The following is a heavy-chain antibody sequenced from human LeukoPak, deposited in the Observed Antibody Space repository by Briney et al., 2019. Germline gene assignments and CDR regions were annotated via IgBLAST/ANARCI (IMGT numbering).Heavy chain of an antibody. V-gene: IGHV4-34*01. Sequence: GSLRLSCAASGFTFSSYSMDWVRQPPGKGLEWIGEINHSGSTNYNPSLKSRVTISVDTSKNQFSLKLSSVTAADTAVYYCARATIFGVFDYWGQGTLVTVSS. J-gene: IGHJ4*02. CDR2: INHSGST. CDR3: ARATIFGVFDY. D-gene: IGHD3-3*01. CDR1: GFTFSSYS.